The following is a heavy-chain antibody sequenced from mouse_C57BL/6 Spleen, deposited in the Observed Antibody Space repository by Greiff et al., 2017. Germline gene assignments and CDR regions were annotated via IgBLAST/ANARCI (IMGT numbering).Heavy chain of an antibody. CDR1: GYTFTSYW. J-gene: IGHJ1*03. Sequence: QVQLQQPGAELVMPGASVKLSCKASGYTFTSYWMHWVKQRPGQGLEWIGEIDPSDSYTNYNQKFKGKSTLTVDKSSSTAYMQLSSLTSEDSAVYYCASNWDVGYFDVWGTGTTVTVSS. D-gene: IGHD4-1*01. CDR3: ASNWDVGYFDV. CDR2: IDPSDSYT. V-gene: IGHV1-69*01.